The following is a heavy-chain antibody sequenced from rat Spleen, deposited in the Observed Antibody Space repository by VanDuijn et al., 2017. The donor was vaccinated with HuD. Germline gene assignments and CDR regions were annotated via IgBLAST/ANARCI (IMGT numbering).Heavy chain of an antibody. D-gene: IGHD1-2*01. Sequence: EVQLVESGGGLVQPGRSMKLSCAASGFTFSDYNMAWVRQAPKKGLEWVATIFYDGSRAYYRDSVKGRFTISRDNVRSTLSLQMDSLRSEDTATYYCARRLYDYFDYWGQGVMVTVSS. CDR1: GFTFSDYN. V-gene: IGHV5-7*01. CDR2: IFYDGSRA. CDR3: ARRLYDYFDY. J-gene: IGHJ2*01.